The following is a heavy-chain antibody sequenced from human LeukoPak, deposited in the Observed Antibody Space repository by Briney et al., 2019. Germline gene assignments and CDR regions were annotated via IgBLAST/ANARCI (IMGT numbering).Heavy chain of an antibody. J-gene: IGHJ3*02. CDR3: ARDFDDYGGKEDAFDI. CDR1: GYTFTGYY. Sequence: GASVKVSCKASGYTFTGYYMHWVRQAPGQGLEWMGWINPNSGGTNYAQKFQGRVTMTRDTSISTAYMELSRLRSDDTAVYYCARDFDDYGGKEDAFDIWGQGTMVTVSS. V-gene: IGHV1-2*02. CDR2: INPNSGGT. D-gene: IGHD4-23*01.